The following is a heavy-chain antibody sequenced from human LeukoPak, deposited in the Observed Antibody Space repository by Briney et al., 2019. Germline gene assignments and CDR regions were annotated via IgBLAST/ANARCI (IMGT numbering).Heavy chain of an antibody. CDR2: IYPGDSAT. CDR1: GYTFTNYW. J-gene: IGHJ4*02. CDR3: ARREYYDFWTGYPY. Sequence: GESLTISCKASGYTFTNYWIAWVRQMPGKGLEWMGVIYPGDSATTYSPSFQGQVTISADKSISTAYLQWSSLKASDSAIYYCARREYYDFWTGYPYWGQGNLVTVSS. D-gene: IGHD3-3*01. V-gene: IGHV5-51*01.